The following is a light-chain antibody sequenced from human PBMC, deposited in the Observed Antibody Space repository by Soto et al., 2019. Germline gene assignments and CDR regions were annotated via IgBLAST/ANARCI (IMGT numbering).Light chain of an antibody. CDR2: DAS. Sequence: PGETAALSCRASQSVGDQIAWYQQTPGQTPRLLIFDASKRATGVPARFSGSQSGTDFTLIVSSLEPEDFALDYGHQRANWSPRFRHGTR. V-gene: IGKV3-11*01. CDR3: HQRANWSPR. CDR1: QSVGDQ. J-gene: IGKJ5*01.